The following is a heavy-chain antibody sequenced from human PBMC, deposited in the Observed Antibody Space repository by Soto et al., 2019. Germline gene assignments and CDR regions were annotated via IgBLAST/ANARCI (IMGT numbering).Heavy chain of an antibody. Sequence: GASVKVSCKASGYTFTGYYMHWVRQAPGQGLEWMGWINPNSGGTNYAQKFQGRVTMTRDTSISTAYMELSRLRSDDTAVYYCARDIAAAGYYYGMDVWGQGTTVTVSS. CDR2: INPNSGGT. D-gene: IGHD6-13*01. J-gene: IGHJ6*02. CDR1: GYTFTGYY. V-gene: IGHV1-2*02. CDR3: ARDIAAAGYYYGMDV.